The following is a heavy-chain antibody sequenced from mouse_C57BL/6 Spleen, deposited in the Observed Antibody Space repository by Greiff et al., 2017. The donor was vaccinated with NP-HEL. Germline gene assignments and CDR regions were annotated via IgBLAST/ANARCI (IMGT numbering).Heavy chain of an antibody. D-gene: IGHD1-1*01. J-gene: IGHJ2*01. CDR1: GYTFTDYE. Sequence: VQVVESGAELVRPGASVTLSCKASGYTFTDYEMHWVKQTPVHGLEWIGAIDPETGGTAYNQKFKGKAILTADKSSSTAYMELRSLTSEDSAVYYCTRSRDYGSSQYYFDYWGQGTTLTVSS. CDR3: TRSRDYGSSQYYFDY. V-gene: IGHV1-15*01. CDR2: IDPETGGT.